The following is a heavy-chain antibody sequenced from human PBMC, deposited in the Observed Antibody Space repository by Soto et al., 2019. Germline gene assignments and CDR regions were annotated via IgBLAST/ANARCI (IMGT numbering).Heavy chain of an antibody. V-gene: IGHV1-3*01. J-gene: IGHJ5*02. CDR1: GYTFTSYA. Sequence: ASVKVSCKASGYTFTSYAMHWVRQAPGQRLEWMGWINAGSGNTKYSQKFQGRVTITRDTSASTAYMELSSLRSEDTAVYYCASQYADSWSYYNWFDPWGQGTLVTVSS. CDR2: INAGSGNT. CDR3: ASQYADSWSYYNWFDP. D-gene: IGHD3-10*01.